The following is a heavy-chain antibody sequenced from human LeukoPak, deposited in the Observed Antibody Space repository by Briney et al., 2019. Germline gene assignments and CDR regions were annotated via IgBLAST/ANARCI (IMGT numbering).Heavy chain of an antibody. V-gene: IGHV1-8*01. J-gene: IGHJ4*02. Sequence: ASVKVSCKASGYTFTSYDINWVRQATGQGLEWMGWMNPNSGNTGYAQKFQGRVTMTRNTSISTAYMELSSLRSDDTAVYYCAISIAAAGTFDYWGQGTLVTVSS. CDR3: AISIAAAGTFDY. CDR2: MNPNSGNT. D-gene: IGHD6-13*01. CDR1: GYTFTSYD.